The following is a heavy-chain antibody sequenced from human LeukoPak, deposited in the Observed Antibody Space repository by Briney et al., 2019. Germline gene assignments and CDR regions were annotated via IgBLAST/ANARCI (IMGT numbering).Heavy chain of an antibody. D-gene: IGHD3-3*01. V-gene: IGHV4-59*11. CDR3: ARVITIFGVASDAFDI. Sequence: SETLSLTCTVSGGSISSHYWSWIRQPPGKGLEWIGYIYYSGSTNYNPSLKSRVTISVDTSKNQFSLKLSSVTAADTAVYYCARVITIFGVASDAFDIWGQGIMVTVSS. CDR1: GGSISSHY. CDR2: IYYSGST. J-gene: IGHJ3*02.